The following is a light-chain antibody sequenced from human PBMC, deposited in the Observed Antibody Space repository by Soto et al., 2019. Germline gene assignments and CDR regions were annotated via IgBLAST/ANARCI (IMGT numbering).Light chain of an antibody. CDR2: EVS. CDR3: SSYTSITSYL. V-gene: IGLV2-14*01. CDR1: SSDVGSYNY. J-gene: IGLJ1*01. Sequence: QSALTQPASVSGSPGQSITISCTGTSSDVGSYNYVSWYQQHPGRAPKLMIYEVSNRPSGVSNRFSASKSGNTASLTISGLRAEDEADYYCSSYTSITSYLFGTGTKVTVL.